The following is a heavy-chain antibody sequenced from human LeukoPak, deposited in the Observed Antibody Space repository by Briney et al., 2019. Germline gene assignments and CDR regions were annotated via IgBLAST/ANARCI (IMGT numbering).Heavy chain of an antibody. D-gene: IGHD3-10*01. CDR2: ISGGGSAI. CDR3: ARGISGSGFDY. CDR1: GFTFSSYA. V-gene: IGHV3-48*04. J-gene: IGHJ4*02. Sequence: GGSLRLSCAASGFTFSSYAMSWVRQAPGKGLEWISYISGGGSAIFYPESVKGRFTISRDNARNSLFLQMNSLRAEDTAVYYCARGISGSGFDYWGQGTLVTVSS.